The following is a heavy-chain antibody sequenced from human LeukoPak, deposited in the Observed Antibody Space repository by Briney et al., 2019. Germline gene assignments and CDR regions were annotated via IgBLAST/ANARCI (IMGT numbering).Heavy chain of an antibody. Sequence: GGSLRLSCAASGFTFSNYWMHWVRRAPGKGLVWVSRINSDGSRTTHADSVKGRFAISRDNAKNTLYLELNSLRGEDTAVYYCARGGNFGDFEGWFDSWGQGTLVTVSS. J-gene: IGHJ5*01. D-gene: IGHD4-17*01. CDR2: INSDGSRT. CDR3: ARGGNFGDFEGWFDS. V-gene: IGHV3-74*01. CDR1: GFTFSNYW.